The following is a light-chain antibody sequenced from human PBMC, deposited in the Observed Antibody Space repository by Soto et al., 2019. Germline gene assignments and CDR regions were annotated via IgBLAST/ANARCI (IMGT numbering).Light chain of an antibody. J-gene: IGLJ3*02. CDR1: SIDVGHPYNY. CDR3: QSYDSSLSGVV. V-gene: IGLV2-14*03. Sequence: QSVLTQPASVSGSPGQSITISCTGTSIDVGHPYNYVSWYQQYPGKAPKLLILGVSNRPSGISGRFSGSKSGNTASLAITGLQAEDEADYYCQSYDSSLSGVVFGGGTKLTVL. CDR2: GVS.